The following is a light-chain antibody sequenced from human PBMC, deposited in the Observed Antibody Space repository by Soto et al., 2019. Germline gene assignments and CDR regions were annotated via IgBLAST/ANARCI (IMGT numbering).Light chain of an antibody. CDR3: SSYTSSSTLSTYV. V-gene: IGLV2-8*01. CDR2: EVS. CDR1: SSDVGGYNY. J-gene: IGLJ1*01. Sequence: ALTQPPSASGSPGQSVTISCTGTSSDVGGYNYVSWYQQHPGKAPKLMIYEVSKRPSGVPDRFSGSKSGNTASLTVSGLQSEDEADYYCSSYTSSSTLSTYVFGTGTKVTVL.